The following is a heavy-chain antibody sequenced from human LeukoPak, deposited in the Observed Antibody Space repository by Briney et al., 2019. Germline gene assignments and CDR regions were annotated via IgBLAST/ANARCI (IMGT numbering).Heavy chain of an antibody. D-gene: IGHD3-9*01. CDR1: GYTFTGYY. CDR2: INPNSGGT. CDR3: ARDFDPGQTDAFDI. V-gene: IGHV1-2*02. J-gene: IGHJ3*02. Sequence: ASVKVSCKASGYTFTGYYMHWVRQAPGQGLEWMGWINPNSGGTNYAQKFQGRVTMTRDTSISTAYMELSRLRSDDTAVYYCARDFDPGQTDAFDIWGQGTMVTVSS.